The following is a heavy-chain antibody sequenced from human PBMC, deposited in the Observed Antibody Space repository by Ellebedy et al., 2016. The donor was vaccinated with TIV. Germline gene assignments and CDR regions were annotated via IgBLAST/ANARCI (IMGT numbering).Heavy chain of an antibody. D-gene: IGHD2-21*02. J-gene: IGHJ6*02. Sequence: ASVKVSXKASGYTFSRYGISWVRQAPGQGLEWMGWSSTYNGNTNYAEKFQGRVTMTTDTSTSTAYLELTSLRSDDTAVYYCGTGDWTFLGMDVWGPGTTVTVSS. CDR3: GTGDWTFLGMDV. CDR1: GYTFSRYG. CDR2: SSTYNGNT. V-gene: IGHV1-18*04.